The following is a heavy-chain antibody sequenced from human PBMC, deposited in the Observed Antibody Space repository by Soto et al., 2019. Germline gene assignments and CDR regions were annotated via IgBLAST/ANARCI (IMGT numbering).Heavy chain of an antibody. J-gene: IGHJ6*03. V-gene: IGHV1-8*01. CDR3: ARREWTGSYYYSYMDV. CDR2: MNPNSGHT. D-gene: IGHD3-3*01. CDR1: GYTFTSYD. Sequence: ASVKVSCKTSGYTFTSYDINWVRQATGQGLEWMGWMNPNSGHTGYAQKFQGRITMTRNTSISTAYMELSSLRSEDTAVYYCARREWTGSYYYSYMDVWGKGTTVTVSS.